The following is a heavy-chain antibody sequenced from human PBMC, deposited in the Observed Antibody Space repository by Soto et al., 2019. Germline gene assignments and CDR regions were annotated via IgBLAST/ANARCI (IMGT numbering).Heavy chain of an antibody. V-gene: IGHV4-59*01. CDR1: GGSINSYY. D-gene: IGHD3-10*01. J-gene: IGHJ5*02. CDR2: IYYSGST. Sequence: PSETLSLTCTVSGGSINSYYWSWIRQPPGKGLEWIGYIYYSGSTNYNPSLKSRVTISVDTSKNQFSLKLSSVTAADTAVYYCARELFGRSVWFDPWGQGTLVTVSS. CDR3: ARELFGRSVWFDP.